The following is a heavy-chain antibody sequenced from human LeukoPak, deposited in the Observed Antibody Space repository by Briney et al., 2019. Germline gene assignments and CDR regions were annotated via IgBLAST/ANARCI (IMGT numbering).Heavy chain of an antibody. CDR2: IRYAGNNK. J-gene: IGHJ6*03. CDR1: GFTFSRYG. D-gene: IGHD1-1*01. V-gene: IGHV3-30*02. CDR3: AKEWYSFYYYYVDV. Sequence: GGSLRLSCAASGFTFSRYGMHWVRQAPGKGLEWVAFIRYAGNNKYYADSVKGRFTISRDNSKNTLYLQMNSLRAEDTAVYFCAKEWYSFYYYYVDVWGKGTTVTISS.